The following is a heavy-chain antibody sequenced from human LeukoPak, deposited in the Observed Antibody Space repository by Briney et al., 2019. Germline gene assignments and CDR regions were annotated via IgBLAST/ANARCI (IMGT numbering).Heavy chain of an antibody. CDR1: GFTFSSYA. CDR2: ISYDGSNK. CDR3: ARDVGTTIFGVVISGTFDY. D-gene: IGHD3-3*01. Sequence: GRSLRLSCAASGFTFSSYAMRWVRQAPGKGLEWVAVISYDGSNKYYADSVKGRFTISRDNSKNTLYLQMNSLRAEDTAVYYCARDVGTTIFGVVISGTFDYWGQGTLVTVSS. V-gene: IGHV3-30-3*01. J-gene: IGHJ4*02.